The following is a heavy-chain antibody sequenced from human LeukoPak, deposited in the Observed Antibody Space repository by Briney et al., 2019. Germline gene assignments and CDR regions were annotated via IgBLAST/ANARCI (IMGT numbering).Heavy chain of an antibody. CDR2: ISYDGSNK. CDR1: GFTFSSYG. D-gene: IGHD3-3*01. CDR3: AKDTVRFLEWYYFDY. Sequence: AGGPLRLSCAASGFTFSSYGMHWVRQAPGKGLEWVAVISYDGSNKYYADSVKGRFTISRDNSKNTLYLQMNSLRAEDTAVYYCAKDTVRFLEWYYFDYWGQGTLVTVSS. V-gene: IGHV3-30*18. J-gene: IGHJ4*02.